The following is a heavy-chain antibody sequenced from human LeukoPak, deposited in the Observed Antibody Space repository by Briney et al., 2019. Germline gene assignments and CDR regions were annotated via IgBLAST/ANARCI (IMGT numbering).Heavy chain of an antibody. D-gene: IGHD3-10*01. CDR1: GYTFTSYG. V-gene: IGHV1-18*01. J-gene: IGHJ4*02. CDR3: ARDTLLYGSGSYYNHDY. CDR2: ISAYNGNT. Sequence: ASVKVSCKASGYTFTSYGISWVRQAPGQGLEWMGWISAYNGNTNYAQELQGRVTMTTDTSTSTAYMELRSLRSDDTAVYYCARDTLLYGSGSYYNHDYWGQGTLVTVSS.